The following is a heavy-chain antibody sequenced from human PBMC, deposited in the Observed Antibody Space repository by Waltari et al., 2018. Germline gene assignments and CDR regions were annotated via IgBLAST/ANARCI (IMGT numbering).Heavy chain of an antibody. Sequence: QLQLQESGPGLVKPSETLSLTCSVSVGSISSNSYYWGWIRQSPGKGLAWIGSIYYSGSTYYNPSLKSRVTISVDTSKNQFSLKLRSVTVADTAVYYCARHGVIAVAGSDAFDIWGQGTRVTVSS. CDR2: IYYSGST. CDR3: ARHGVIAVAGSDAFDI. D-gene: IGHD6-19*01. V-gene: IGHV4-39*01. CDR1: VGSISSNSYY. J-gene: IGHJ3*02.